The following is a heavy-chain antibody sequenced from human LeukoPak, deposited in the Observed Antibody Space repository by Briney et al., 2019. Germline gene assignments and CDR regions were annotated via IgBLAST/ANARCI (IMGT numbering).Heavy chain of an antibody. CDR1: GGSISSSSYY. D-gene: IGHD2-15*01. J-gene: IGHJ5*02. CDR3: ARGRVVKNWFDP. V-gene: IGHV4-39*07. Sequence: SETLSLTCTVSGGSISSSSYYWGWIRQPPGKGLEWIGNIFYSGDTYYNPSLKSRVTISVDTSKNQFSLKLSSVTAADTAVYYCARGRVVKNWFDPWGQGTLVTVSS. CDR2: IFYSGDT.